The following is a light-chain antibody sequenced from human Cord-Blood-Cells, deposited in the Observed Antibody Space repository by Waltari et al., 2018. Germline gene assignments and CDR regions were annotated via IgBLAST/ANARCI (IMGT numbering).Light chain of an antibody. CDR2: GAS. CDR1: QSVSSN. Sequence: EIVMTQSPATLSVSPGDRATLSCRASQSVSSNLAWYQQKPGQAPRLLIYGASTRATGIPARFSGSGSGTEFTLTISSLQSEDFAVYYCQQYNNWPPTTFGGGTKVEIK. CDR3: QQYNNWPPTT. V-gene: IGKV3-15*01. J-gene: IGKJ4*01.